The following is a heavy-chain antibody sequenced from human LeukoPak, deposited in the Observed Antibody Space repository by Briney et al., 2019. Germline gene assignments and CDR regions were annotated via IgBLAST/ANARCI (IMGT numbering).Heavy chain of an antibody. V-gene: IGHV3-23*01. Sequence: GGSLRLSCAASGFTFSSYAMSWVRQAPGKGLEWVSAISGSGGSTYYADSVKGRFTISRDNSKNTLYLQMNSLRAEDTAVYYCATPPYYYGSGSYYTPDFRGYYFDYWGQGTLVTVSS. J-gene: IGHJ4*02. CDR3: ATPPYYYGSGSYYTPDFRGYYFDY. CDR1: GFTFSSYA. CDR2: ISGSGGST. D-gene: IGHD3-10*01.